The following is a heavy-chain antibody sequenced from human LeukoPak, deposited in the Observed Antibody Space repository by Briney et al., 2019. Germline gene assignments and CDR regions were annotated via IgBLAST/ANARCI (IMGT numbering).Heavy chain of an antibody. J-gene: IGHJ4*02. CDR3: ARDFAYKKFDY. CDR2: INPDGNKK. D-gene: IGHD2-21*01. CDR1: GLIFSGSW. Sequence: GGSLRLSCAAFGLIFSGSWMNWVRQAPRKGLEWVATINPDGNKKGVADSVRGRFTISRDDAENSLYLQMNSLRAEDTAVYYCARDFAYKKFDYWGQGTLVTVSS. V-gene: IGHV3-7*03.